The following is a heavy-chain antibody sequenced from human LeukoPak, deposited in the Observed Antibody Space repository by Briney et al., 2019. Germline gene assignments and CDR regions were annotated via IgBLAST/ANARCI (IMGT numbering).Heavy chain of an antibody. V-gene: IGHV1-8*01. D-gene: IGHD1-26*01. CDR2: MNPNSGNT. CDR1: GYTFTNFD. J-gene: IGHJ6*03. CDR3: ARAPRIVGATTAGPPPDYYYMDV. Sequence: GASVKVSCKASGYTFTNFDINWVRQATGQGLEWMGWMNPNSGNTGYAQKFQGRVTITRNTSISTAYMELSSLRSEDTAVYYCARAPRIVGATTAGPPPDYYYMDVWGKGTTVTVSS.